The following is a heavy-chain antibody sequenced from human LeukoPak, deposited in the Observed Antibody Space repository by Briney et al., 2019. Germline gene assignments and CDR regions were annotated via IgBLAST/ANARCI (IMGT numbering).Heavy chain of an antibody. D-gene: IGHD3-10*01. CDR2: IDHSGST. J-gene: IGHJ3*02. V-gene: IGHV4-34*01. CDR3: ARGNRPYGEHEASDI. Sequence: SETLSLTCAVYDESFSGYYCSWIRQPPRKGLEWIGEIDHSGSTNYNPSLQSRVTISVDTSKNQFSLKASSVSAADTAVYYCARGNRPYGEHEASDIWGHGTTVTVSP. CDR1: DESFSGYY.